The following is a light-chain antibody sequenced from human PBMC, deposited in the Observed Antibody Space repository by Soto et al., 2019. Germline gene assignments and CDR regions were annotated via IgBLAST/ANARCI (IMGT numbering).Light chain of an antibody. V-gene: IGKV1-39*01. CDR2: AAS. CDR3: QQSYSTPRT. Sequence: DIQMTQSPSSLSASVGDRVTITCRAGQSISRYLDWYQQIPGKAPRLLIYAASSLHSGVPSRFSGSGSGTDFTLTISSXQPEDCATYYCQQSYSTPRTFGHVTKVDIK. CDR1: QSISRY. J-gene: IGKJ1*01.